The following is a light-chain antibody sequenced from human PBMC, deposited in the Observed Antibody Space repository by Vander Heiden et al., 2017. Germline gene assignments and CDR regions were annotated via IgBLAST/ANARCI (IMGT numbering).Light chain of an antibody. J-gene: IGLJ3*02. CDR1: PGGVTTGHH. V-gene: IGLV7-46*01. Sequence: QAVVTQAPSLTVSPGGTVTLTCGLNPGGVTTGHHPYWFQQKPGQAPRTLISETTTKHSWTPARFSGSLLGGKAALTLSGAQPEDEADYYCLLSFSGGRGVFGGGTKLTV. CDR2: ETT. CDR3: LLSFSGGRGV.